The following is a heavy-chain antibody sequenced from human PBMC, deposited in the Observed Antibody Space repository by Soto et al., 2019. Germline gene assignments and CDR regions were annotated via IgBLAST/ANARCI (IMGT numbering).Heavy chain of an antibody. Sequence: GGSLRLCCAASVFTFGSYAMVWVRQAPGKGLEWVSAISGSGGSTYYADSVKGRFTISRDNSKNTLYLQMNSLRAEDTAVYYCAKTPVTLTPPPPANFDYWGQGTLVTVSS. CDR3: AKTPVTLTPPPPANFDY. V-gene: IGHV3-23*01. CDR2: ISGSGGST. J-gene: IGHJ4*02. CDR1: VFTFGSYA. D-gene: IGHD2-2*01.